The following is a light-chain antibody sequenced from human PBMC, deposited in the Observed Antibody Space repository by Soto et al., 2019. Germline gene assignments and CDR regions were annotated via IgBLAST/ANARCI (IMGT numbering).Light chain of an antibody. V-gene: IGLV2-14*01. CDR2: DVS. CDR3: SSYTSSSTLYV. J-gene: IGLJ1*01. Sequence: QSALTQPASLSGSPGQSITISCTGTSSDVGGYNYVSWYQQHPGKAPKLMIYDVSNRPSGVSNRFSGSKSGNTATLTISGLQAEDEAEYDCSSYTSSSTLYVFGTGTKLTVL. CDR1: SSDVGGYNY.